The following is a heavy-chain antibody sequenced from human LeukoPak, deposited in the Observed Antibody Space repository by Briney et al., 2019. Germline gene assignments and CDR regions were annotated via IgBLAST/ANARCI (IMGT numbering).Heavy chain of an antibody. J-gene: IGHJ2*01. CDR2: IYNSGTT. V-gene: IGHV4-59*08. D-gene: IGHD3-10*01. CDR1: GASISGYY. Sequence: SETLSLTCTVSGASISGYYWSWIRQPPGKGLEWIGYIYNSGTTIYNPSLKSRLTISADTSKNQFSLKLNSVTAADTAVYYCARRRELLRSNWYFDLWGRGTLVTVSS. CDR3: ARRRELLRSNWYFDL.